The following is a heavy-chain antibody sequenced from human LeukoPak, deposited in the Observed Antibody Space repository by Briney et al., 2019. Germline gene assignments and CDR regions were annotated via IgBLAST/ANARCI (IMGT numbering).Heavy chain of an antibody. CDR3: AKAAPLYGSGSYFDY. Sequence: PGGSLRLSCAASGFTFSSYGMHWVRQAPGKGLEWVAFIRYDGSNKYYADSVKGRFTISRDNSKNTLYLQMNSLRAEDTAVYYCAKAAPLYGSGSYFDYWGQGTLVTVSS. V-gene: IGHV3-30*02. CDR1: GFTFSSYG. J-gene: IGHJ4*02. D-gene: IGHD3-10*01. CDR2: IRYDGSNK.